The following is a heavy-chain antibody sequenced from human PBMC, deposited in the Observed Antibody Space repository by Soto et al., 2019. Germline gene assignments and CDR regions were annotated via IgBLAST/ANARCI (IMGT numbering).Heavy chain of an antibody. Sequence: SGPTLVNPTQTLTLTCTFSGFSLSTSGMCVSWIRQPPGKALEWLARIDWDGDKYYSTSLKTRLTISKDTSKNQVVLTMTNMDPVDTATYYCARIRYYDDSSGYYGAFDSWGQGTMVTVSS. CDR1: GFSLSTSGMC. CDR2: IDWDGDK. CDR3: ARIRYYDDSSGYYGAFDS. V-gene: IGHV2-70*11. D-gene: IGHD3-22*01. J-gene: IGHJ3*02.